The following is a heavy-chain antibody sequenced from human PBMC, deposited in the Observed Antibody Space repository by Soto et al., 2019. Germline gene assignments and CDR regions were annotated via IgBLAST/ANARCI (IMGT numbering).Heavy chain of an antibody. CDR2: IYWDDDK. J-gene: IGHJ5*02. V-gene: IGHV2-5*02. Sequence: QITLKESGPTLVKPTQTLTLTYTFSGFSLSTSGVGVGWIRQPPGKALEWLALIYWDDDKRYSPSLKSRLTITKDTSKNQVVLTMTNMDPVDTATYYCAHALYCSGGSCSLYNWFDPWGQGTLVTVSS. CDR3: AHALYCSGGSCSLYNWFDP. D-gene: IGHD2-15*01. CDR1: GFSLSTSGVG.